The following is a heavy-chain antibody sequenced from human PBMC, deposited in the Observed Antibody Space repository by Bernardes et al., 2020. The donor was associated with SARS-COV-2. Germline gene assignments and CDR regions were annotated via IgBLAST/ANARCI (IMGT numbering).Heavy chain of an antibody. D-gene: IGHD5-18*01. CDR1: GFSFNNYG. J-gene: IGHJ4*02. CDR3: VKRRSIFELWAGNFDF. Sequence: GSLRLSCTASGFSFNNYGMHWVRQAPGKGLEWVAFISYEGSRKYYLDSLKGRFTVSRDFSKDTLYLQMNSLTEDDTAVYYCVKRRSIFELWAGNFDFWGQGTLVTVSS. V-gene: IGHV3-30*18. CDR2: ISYEGSRK.